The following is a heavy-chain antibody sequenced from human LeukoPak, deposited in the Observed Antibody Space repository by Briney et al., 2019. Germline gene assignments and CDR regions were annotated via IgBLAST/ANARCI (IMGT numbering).Heavy chain of an antibody. J-gene: IGHJ4*02. CDR3: AKDMGIAMMTPSSLDH. V-gene: IGHV3-23*01. D-gene: IGHD3-22*01. Sequence: QPGGSLRLSCAASGFTFTSYAMSWVRQAPGKGLEWVSGISGSGGSTYYADSVKGRFTISRDNSKNTLFLLMNRLRAEDTAVYYCAKDMGIAMMTPSSLDHWGQGTLVTVSS. CDR1: GFTFTSYA. CDR2: ISGSGGST.